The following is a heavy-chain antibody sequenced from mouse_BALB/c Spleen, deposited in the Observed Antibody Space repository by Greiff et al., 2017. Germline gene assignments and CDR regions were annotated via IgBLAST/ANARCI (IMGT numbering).Heavy chain of an antibody. CDR3: TRDRNEGDGRSWFAY. V-gene: IGHV5-6-4*01. D-gene: IGHD3-3*01. Sequence: EVKLQESGGGLVKPGGSLKLSCAASGFTFSSYTMSWVRQTPEKRLEWVATISSGGSYTYYPDSVKGRFTISRDNAKNTLYLQMSSLKSEDTAMYYCTRDRNEGDGRSWFAYWGQGTLVTVSA. CDR1: GFTFSSYT. J-gene: IGHJ3*01. CDR2: ISSGGSYT.